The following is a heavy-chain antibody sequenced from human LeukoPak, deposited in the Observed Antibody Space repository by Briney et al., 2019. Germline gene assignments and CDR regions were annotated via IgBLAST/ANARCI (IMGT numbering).Heavy chain of an antibody. CDR2: IKPDGTEK. CDR3: ARGGNSSWDY. J-gene: IGHJ4*02. Sequence: SGGSLRLSCAASGFVFSNYWMSWVRQAPGKGLEWVANIKPDGTEKYYVDSLKGRFTISRDNTKNSLYLQMSSLRVEDTAVYYCARGGNSSWDYWGQGALVTVS. V-gene: IGHV3-7*01. CDR1: GFVFSNYW. D-gene: IGHD6-6*01.